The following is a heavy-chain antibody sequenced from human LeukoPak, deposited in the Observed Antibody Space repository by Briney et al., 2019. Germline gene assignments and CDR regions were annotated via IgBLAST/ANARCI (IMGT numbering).Heavy chain of an antibody. V-gene: IGHV4-30-4*07. CDR3: ARGGGVVTAADY. D-gene: IGHD2-21*02. J-gene: IGHJ4*02. Sequence: TLSLTCTVSGGSISSGSYYWSWIRQPPGKGLEWIGYIYYSGSTYYNPSLKSRVTISVDRSKNQFSLKLSSVTAADTAVYYCARGGGVVTAADYWGQGTLVTVSS. CDR2: IYYSGST. CDR1: GGSISSGSYY.